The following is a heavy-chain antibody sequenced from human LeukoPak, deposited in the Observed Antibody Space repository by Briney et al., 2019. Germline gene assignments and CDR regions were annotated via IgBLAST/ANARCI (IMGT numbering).Heavy chain of an antibody. CDR1: GFTFSSYE. D-gene: IGHD6-13*01. CDR3: ATSFGPVIAAAGTGAD. Sequence: GGSLRLSCAASGFTFSSYEMNWVRQAPGKGLEWVSVISGSGSSTYYADSVKGRFTISRDNSKNTLYLQMNSLRAEDTAVYYCATSFGPVIAAAGTGADWGQGTLVTVSS. CDR2: ISGSGSST. V-gene: IGHV3-23*01. J-gene: IGHJ4*02.